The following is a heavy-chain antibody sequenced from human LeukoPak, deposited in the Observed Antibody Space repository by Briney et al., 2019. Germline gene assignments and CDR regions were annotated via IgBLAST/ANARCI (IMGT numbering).Heavy chain of an antibody. D-gene: IGHD3-22*01. V-gene: IGHV1-2*02. CDR2: VNANSGGT. Sequence: ASVKVSCKASGYTFTAYYMHWVRQAPGQGLEWMGWVNANSGGTHYAQRFQDRVTMTRDTSISTAYMELSGLRSDDTAVYYCARVTGDSSGYYPYWGQGTLVTVSS. CDR1: GYTFTAYY. J-gene: IGHJ4*02. CDR3: ARVTGDSSGYYPY.